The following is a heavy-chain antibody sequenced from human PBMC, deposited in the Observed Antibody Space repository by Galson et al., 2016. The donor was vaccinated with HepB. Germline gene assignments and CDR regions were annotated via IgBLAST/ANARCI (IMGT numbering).Heavy chain of an antibody. V-gene: IGHV3-30*03. D-gene: IGHD1-26*01. J-gene: IGHJ4*02. CDR2: ISYDGSNK. Sequence: SLRLSCAASGFTFSSYGMHWVRQAPGKGLEWVAVISYDGSNKYYADSVKGRFTISRDNAKNTLYLQMFSLRAEDTGVYYCVREAPWSYLFKYWGQGTLVTVSS. CDR1: GFTFSSYG. CDR3: VREAPWSYLFKY.